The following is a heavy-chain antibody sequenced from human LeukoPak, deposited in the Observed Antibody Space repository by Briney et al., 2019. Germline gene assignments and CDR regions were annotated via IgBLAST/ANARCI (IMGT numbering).Heavy chain of an antibody. D-gene: IGHD6-13*01. CDR1: GFTFSSYS. J-gene: IGHJ4*02. CDR3: ARANILAAAGLDY. Sequence: MTGGSLRLSCAASGFTFSSYSMNWVRQAPGKGLEWVSSISSSSSYIYYADSVKGRFTISRDNAKNSLYLQMNSLRAEDTAVYYCARANILAAAGLDYWGQGTLVTVSS. V-gene: IGHV3-21*01. CDR2: ISSSSSYI.